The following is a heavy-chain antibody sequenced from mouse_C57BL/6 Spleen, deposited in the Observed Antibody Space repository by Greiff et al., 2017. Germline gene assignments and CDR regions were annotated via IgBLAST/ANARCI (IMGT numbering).Heavy chain of an antibody. V-gene: IGHV1-39*01. Sequence: VHVKQSGPELVKPGASVKISCKASGYSFTDYNMNWVKQSNGKSLEWIGVINPNYGTTSYNQKFKGKATLTVDQSSSTAYMQLNSLTSEDSAVYYCAKLTGKDYWYFDVWGTGTTVTVSS. D-gene: IGHD4-1*01. J-gene: IGHJ1*03. CDR3: AKLTGKDYWYFDV. CDR1: GYSFTDYN. CDR2: INPNYGTT.